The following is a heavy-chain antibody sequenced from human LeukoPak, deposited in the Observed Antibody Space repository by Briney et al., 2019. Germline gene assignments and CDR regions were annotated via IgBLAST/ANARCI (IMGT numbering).Heavy chain of an antibody. CDR3: AKKRGYNYGDPFDY. Sequence: EGSLRLSCAASGFTFSSYGMHWVRQAPGKGLEWVAFIRYDGSNKYYADSVKGRFTSSRDNSKNTLYLQMNSLRAEDTAMYYCAKKRGYNYGDPFDYWGQGTLVTVSS. CDR2: IRYDGSNK. CDR1: GFTFSSYG. V-gene: IGHV3-30*02. J-gene: IGHJ4*02. D-gene: IGHD5-18*01.